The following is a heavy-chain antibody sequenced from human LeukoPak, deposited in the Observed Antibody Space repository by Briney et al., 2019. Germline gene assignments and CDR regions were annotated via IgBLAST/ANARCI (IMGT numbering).Heavy chain of an antibody. Sequence: ASVKVSCKASGYTFTGYYMHWVRQAPGQGLEWMGRINPNSGGTNYAHKFQGRVTMTRDTSISTAYMELSRLRSDDTAVYYCALLAAAGTNDAFDIWGQGTMVTVSS. CDR2: INPNSGGT. CDR1: GYTFTGYY. V-gene: IGHV1-2*06. D-gene: IGHD6-13*01. CDR3: ALLAAAGTNDAFDI. J-gene: IGHJ3*02.